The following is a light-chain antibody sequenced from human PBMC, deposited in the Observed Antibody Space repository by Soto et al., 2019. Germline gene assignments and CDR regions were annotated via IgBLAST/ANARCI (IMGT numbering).Light chain of an antibody. Sequence: DIQMTQSPSTLPASVGDRVTITCRASQSVNTWLAWYQQKPGKAPKLLIYKASSLQSGVPSRFSGSGSGTEFTLTISSLQPDDFATYYCQQYNAYSARTFGQGTKVEIK. J-gene: IGKJ1*01. V-gene: IGKV1-5*03. CDR2: KAS. CDR3: QQYNAYSART. CDR1: QSVNTW.